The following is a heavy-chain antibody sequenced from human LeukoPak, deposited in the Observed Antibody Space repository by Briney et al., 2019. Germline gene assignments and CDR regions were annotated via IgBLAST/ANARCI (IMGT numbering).Heavy chain of an antibody. V-gene: IGHV1-69*04. D-gene: IGHD1-26*01. J-gene: IGHJ4*02. CDR1: GGTFSTYA. CDR3: ARGGSGSYYYFDY. Sequence: GASVKVSCKASGGTFSTYAISWVRQAPGQGLEWMGRIIPILGIANYAPKFQGRVTITADKSTSTAYMELSSLRSEDTAVYYCARGGSGSYYYFDYWGQGTLVTVSS. CDR2: IIPILGIA.